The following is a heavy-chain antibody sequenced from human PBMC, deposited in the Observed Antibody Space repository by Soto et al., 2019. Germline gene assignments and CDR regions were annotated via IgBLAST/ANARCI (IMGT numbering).Heavy chain of an antibody. CDR3: AREASAASTFRENTSDI. D-gene: IGHD6-13*01. Sequence: QVQLVQSGAEVKKPGSSVKVACKVSGDTFSNYAINWVRQAPGQGLEWMGAIVPIFTLTNYAQQFQGRVTLTADEATITAYMELSSLRSNDAATYYCAREASAASTFRENTSDIWGQGTMLT. J-gene: IGHJ3*02. V-gene: IGHV1-69*12. CDR2: IVPIFTLT. CDR1: GDTFSNYA.